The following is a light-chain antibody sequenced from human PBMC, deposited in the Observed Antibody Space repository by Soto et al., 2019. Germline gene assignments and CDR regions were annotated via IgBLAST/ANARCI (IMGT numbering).Light chain of an antibody. J-gene: IGKJ1*01. Sequence: EIVLTQSPGTLSLSPGERGTLSCRASQSVSSSYLAWYQQKPGQAPRLLIYGASSRATGIPDRFSGSGSGTDFTLTISRLEPEDFAVYYCQQYGSSPTWTFGQGTKVEIK. CDR1: QSVSSSY. CDR2: GAS. V-gene: IGKV3-20*01. CDR3: QQYGSSPTWT.